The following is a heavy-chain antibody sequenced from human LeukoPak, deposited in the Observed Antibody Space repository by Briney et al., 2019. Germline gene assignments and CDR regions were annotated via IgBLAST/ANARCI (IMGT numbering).Heavy chain of an antibody. J-gene: IGHJ3*02. V-gene: IGHV4-59*08. CDR1: GGSISSYY. CDR2: IYYRGST. CDR3: ASAGGVVVPAANAFDI. D-gene: IGHD2-2*01. Sequence: SETLSLTCTVSGGSISSYYWSWIRQPPGKGLEWIGYIYYRGSTNYNPSLKSRVTISVDTSKNQFSLKLSSVTAADTAVYYCASAGGVVVPAANAFDIWGQGTMVTVSS.